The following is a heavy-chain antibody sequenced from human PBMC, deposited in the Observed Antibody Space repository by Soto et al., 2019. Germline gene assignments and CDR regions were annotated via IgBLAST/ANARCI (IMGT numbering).Heavy chain of an antibody. D-gene: IGHD2-15*01. CDR2: IYYSGST. Sequence: QLQLQESGPGLVKPSETLSLTCTVSGGSISSSSYYWGWIRQPPGKGLEWIGSIYYSGSTYYNPSLKSRVTISVDTSKNQFSLKLSSVTAADTAVYYCARRGMGSGGSAALGDWYFDLWGRGTLVTVSS. V-gene: IGHV4-39*01. J-gene: IGHJ2*01. CDR3: ARRGMGSGGSAALGDWYFDL. CDR1: GGSISSSSYY.